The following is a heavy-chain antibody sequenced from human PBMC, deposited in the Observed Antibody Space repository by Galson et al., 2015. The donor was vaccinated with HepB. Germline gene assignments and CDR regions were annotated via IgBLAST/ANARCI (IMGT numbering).Heavy chain of an antibody. Sequence: SLSLTCALSGGSISSYHWSWIRQAPGKRLEWIGYIHDSGGTEYNPSLKSRVTISLDTSKNQISVKLSSVTIADTAVYYCARDRTVEDSPSPGQIKYFYYGIDGSGKGTTVTVSA. D-gene: IGHD4-11*01. CDR3: ARDRTVEDSPSPGQIKYFYYGIDG. J-gene: IGHJ6*04. CDR1: GGSISSYH. CDR2: IHDSGGT. V-gene: IGHV4-59*01.